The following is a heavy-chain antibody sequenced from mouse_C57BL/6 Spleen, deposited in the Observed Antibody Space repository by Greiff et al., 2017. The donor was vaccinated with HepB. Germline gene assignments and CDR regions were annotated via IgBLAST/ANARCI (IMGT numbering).Heavy chain of an antibody. J-gene: IGHJ3*01. CDR1: GFSFNTYA. CDR3: GRHDYVGFAY. D-gene: IGHD2-4*01. Sequence: DVQLQESGGGLVQPKGSLKLSCAASGFSFNTYAMNWVRQAPGKGLEWVARIRSKSNNYATYYADSVKDRFTISRDDSESMLYLQMNNLKTEDTAMYYCGRHDYVGFAYWGQGTLVTVSA. V-gene: IGHV10-1*01. CDR2: IRSKSNNYAT.